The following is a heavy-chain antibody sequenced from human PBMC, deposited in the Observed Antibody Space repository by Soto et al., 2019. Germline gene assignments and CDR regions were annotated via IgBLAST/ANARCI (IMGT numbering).Heavy chain of an antibody. J-gene: IGHJ4*02. D-gene: IGHD2-2*01. V-gene: IGHV3-48*03. CDR3: AFHQIVVVPAAPPSDY. Sequence: PGGSLRLSCAASGFAFSSYEMNWVRQAPGKGLEWVSYISSSGSTIYYADSVKGRFTISRDNAKNSLYLQMNSLRAEDTAVYYCAFHQIVVVPAAPPSDYWGQGTLVTVSS. CDR2: ISSSGSTI. CDR1: GFAFSSYE.